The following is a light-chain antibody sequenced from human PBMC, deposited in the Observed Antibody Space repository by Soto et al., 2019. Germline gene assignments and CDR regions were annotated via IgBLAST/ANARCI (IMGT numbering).Light chain of an antibody. V-gene: IGLV2-14*01. Sequence: QCVLTQPASVSGSPGDAIAISCTGTSSDVGAYDYVSWYQQHAGKAPKLMIYDVNNRPSAVSNRFSGSKSGNTASLTISVLQAEDEADYYCSSYTISSTPLYVFGTGTAVTVL. CDR3: SSYTISSTPLYV. J-gene: IGLJ1*01. CDR1: SSDVGAYDY. CDR2: DVN.